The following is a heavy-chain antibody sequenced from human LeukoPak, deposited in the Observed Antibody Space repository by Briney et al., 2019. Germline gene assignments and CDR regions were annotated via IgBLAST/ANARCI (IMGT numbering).Heavy chain of an antibody. Sequence: GGSLRLSCVASGFTFSSYAMSWVRQAPGKGLEWVSAISGSGVTTHYAGSVKGRFSISRDNSKNTLYLQMNSLRAEDTAVYYCATPLDYYDRSDSHQGGDWGQGTLVTVSS. V-gene: IGHV3-23*01. CDR2: ISGSGVTT. CDR3: ATPLDYYDRSDSHQGGD. CDR1: GFTFSSYA. D-gene: IGHD3-22*01. J-gene: IGHJ4*02.